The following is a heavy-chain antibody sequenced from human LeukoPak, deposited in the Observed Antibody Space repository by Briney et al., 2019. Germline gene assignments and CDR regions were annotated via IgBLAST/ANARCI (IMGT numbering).Heavy chain of an antibody. V-gene: IGHV1-18*01. CDR1: GYTFTSYG. Sequence: GASVKVSCKASGYTFTSYGISWVRQAPGQGLEWMGWISAYNGNTNYAQKLQGRVTMTTDTSTSTAYMELRSLRSDDTAVYYCASGPRVDTAMLYYYYGMDVWGQGTTVTVSS. CDR3: ASGPRVDTAMLYYYYGMDV. D-gene: IGHD5-18*01. CDR2: ISAYNGNT. J-gene: IGHJ6*02.